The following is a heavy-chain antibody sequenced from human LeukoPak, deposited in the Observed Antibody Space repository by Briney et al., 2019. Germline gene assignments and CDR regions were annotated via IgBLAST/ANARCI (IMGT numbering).Heavy chain of an antibody. CDR2: IYYSGST. CDR1: GGSISSSSYY. CDR3: XXXLAXDDSSTGYFDY. D-gene: IGHD3-22*01. J-gene: IGHJ4*02. Sequence: SETLSLTCTVSGGSISSSSYYWGWIRQPPGKGLEWIGSIYYSGSTYYNPSLKSRVTISVDTSKNQFSLKLSSVTAADTAVYXXXXXLAXDDSSTGYFDYWGQGTLVTVSS. V-gene: IGHV4-39*01.